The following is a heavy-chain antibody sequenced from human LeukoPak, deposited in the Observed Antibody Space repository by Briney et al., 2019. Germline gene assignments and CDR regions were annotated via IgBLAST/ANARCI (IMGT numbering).Heavy chain of an antibody. Sequence: PSETLSLTCTVSGGSISSGGSYWSWIRQPAGKGLEWIGRIHPSGSISYNPSLVSRVTISLDTSKNQFSLKLSSVTAADTAVYYCAREHCYSTSGPRGIWFAPGGQGSLVTVSS. CDR3: AREHCYSTSGPRGIWFAP. V-gene: IGHV4-61*02. CDR2: IHPSGSI. D-gene: IGHD6-6*01. CDR1: GGSISSGGSY. J-gene: IGHJ5*02.